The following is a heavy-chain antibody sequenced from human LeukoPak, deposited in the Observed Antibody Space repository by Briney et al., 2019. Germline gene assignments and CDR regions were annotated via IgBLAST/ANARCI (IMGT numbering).Heavy chain of an antibody. CDR2: IYSNSDGVTT. Sequence: SGGSLRLSCAVSGFIFNKARMSWVRQAPGKGREWVGRIYSNSDGVTTDYTAPVKGRFTISRDDSKNTLCLQMNSLKTEDTAVYYCTTWIYYGSGSYYRPLYYYYYMDVWGKGTTVTVSS. CDR1: GFIFNKAR. D-gene: IGHD3-10*01. J-gene: IGHJ6*03. V-gene: IGHV3-15*01. CDR3: TTWIYYGSGSYYRPLYYYYYMDV.